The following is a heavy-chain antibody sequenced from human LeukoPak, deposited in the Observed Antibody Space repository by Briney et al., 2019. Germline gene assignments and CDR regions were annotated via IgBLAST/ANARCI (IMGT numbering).Heavy chain of an antibody. V-gene: IGHV3-7*04. CDR3: ARGGFKETTLDY. CDR1: GFTFRNYW. J-gene: IGHJ4*02. CDR2: IKQDGSDK. D-gene: IGHD4-17*01. Sequence: GGSLRLSCAASGFTFRNYWMSWVRQAPGKGLEWVANIKQDGSDKYYVDSVKGRFTILRDNAKNSLYLQMNSLRAEDTAVYYCARGGFKETTLDYWGQGTLVTVSS.